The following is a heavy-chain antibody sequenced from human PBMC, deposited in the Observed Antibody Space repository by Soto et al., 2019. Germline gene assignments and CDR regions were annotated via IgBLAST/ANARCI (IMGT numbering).Heavy chain of an antibody. Sequence: PGGSLRLSCAASGFTFSSYAMSWVRQAPGKGLEWVSAISGSGGSTYYADSVKGRFTISGDSSKNTLYLQMNSLRAEDTAVYYCAKDPYYYDSSLGYWGQGTLVTVSS. V-gene: IGHV3-23*01. D-gene: IGHD3-22*01. CDR2: ISGSGGST. CDR1: GFTFSSYA. J-gene: IGHJ4*02. CDR3: AKDPYYYDSSLGY.